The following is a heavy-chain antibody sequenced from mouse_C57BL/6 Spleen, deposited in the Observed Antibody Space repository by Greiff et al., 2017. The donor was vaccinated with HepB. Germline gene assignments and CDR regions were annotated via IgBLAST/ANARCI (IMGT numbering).Heavy chain of an antibody. CDR2: IYPRDGST. D-gene: IGHD2-13*01. V-gene: IGHV1-85*01. Sequence: QVQLKESGPELVKPGASVKLSCKASGYTFTSYDINWVKQRPGQGLEWIGWIYPRDGSTKYNEKFKGKATLTVDTSSSTAYMERHSLTSEDSAVYFCARSGEYDWFAYWGQGTLVTVSA. CDR3: ARSGEYDWFAY. CDR1: GYTFTSYD. J-gene: IGHJ3*01.